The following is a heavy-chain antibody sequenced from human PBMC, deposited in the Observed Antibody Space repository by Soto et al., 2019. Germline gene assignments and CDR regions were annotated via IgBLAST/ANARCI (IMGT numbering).Heavy chain of an antibody. CDR3: LYSVYAHLDY. CDR1: VCTFCSAYSHS. Sequence: VESLTLSCASCVCTFCSAYSHSIRWVRRSPGKGPEEVSTISSNGANTRYTESLHVRFTTSKDASRNTVHLHMNTLRADDTATSFCLYSVYAHLDYWGQGHTVNVSS. V-gene: IGHV3-23*01. CDR2: ISSNGANT. J-gene: IGHJ6*01. D-gene: IGHD2-8*01.